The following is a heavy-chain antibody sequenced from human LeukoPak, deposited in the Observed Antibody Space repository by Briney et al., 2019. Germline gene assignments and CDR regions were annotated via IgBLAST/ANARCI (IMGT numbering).Heavy chain of an antibody. CDR1: GFTFSGSA. CDR3: TSPSGRGVQNWFDP. J-gene: IGHJ5*02. Sequence: GGSLRLSCAASGFTFSGSAMHWVRQASGKGLEWVGRIRSKANSYATAYAASVKGRFTIPRDDSKNTAYLQMNSLKTEDTAVYYCTSPSGRGVQNWFDPWGQGTLVTVSS. V-gene: IGHV3-73*01. D-gene: IGHD3-10*01. CDR2: IRSKANSYAT.